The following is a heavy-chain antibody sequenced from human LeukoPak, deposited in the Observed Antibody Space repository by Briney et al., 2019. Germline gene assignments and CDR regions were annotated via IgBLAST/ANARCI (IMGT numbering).Heavy chain of an antibody. J-gene: IGHJ4*02. Sequence: GGSLRLSCAASGFTFSSYSMNWVRQAPGKGLEWVSSISSSSSYIYYADSVKGRFTISRDNAKNSLYLQMNSLRAEDTAVYYCARDLEESDMTTFGGVIVYYFDYWGQGTLVTVSS. V-gene: IGHV3-21*01. CDR3: ARDLEESDMTTFGGVIVYYFDY. CDR1: GFTFSSYS. D-gene: IGHD3-16*02. CDR2: ISSSSSYI.